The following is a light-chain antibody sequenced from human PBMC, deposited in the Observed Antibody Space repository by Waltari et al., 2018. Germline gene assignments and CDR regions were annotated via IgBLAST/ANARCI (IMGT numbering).Light chain of an antibody. CDR3: QHYYSAPYS. CDR2: EAS. J-gene: IGKJ2*03. V-gene: IGKV1-27*01. CDR1: QGITND. Sequence: DIQMTQSPSSLSASVGDRVTITCRASQGITNDLAWYQQKPGETPKLLIYEASNLQNGIPSRFSGSGSGTDFTLTISSLQSEDFATYYCQHYYSAPYSFGQGTKVEIK.